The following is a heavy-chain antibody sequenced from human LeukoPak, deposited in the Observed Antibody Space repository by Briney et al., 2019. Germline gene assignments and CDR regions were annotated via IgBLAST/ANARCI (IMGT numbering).Heavy chain of an antibody. J-gene: IGHJ4*02. Sequence: SVKVSCKASGGTFSSYAISWVRQAPGQGPEWMGGIIPIFGTANYAQKFQGRVTITADESTSTAYMELSSPRSEDTAVYYCARLIIRYNWNDEVDYWGQGTLVTVSS. D-gene: IGHD1-20*01. CDR2: IIPIFGTA. V-gene: IGHV1-69*13. CDR1: GGTFSSYA. CDR3: ARLIIRYNWNDEVDY.